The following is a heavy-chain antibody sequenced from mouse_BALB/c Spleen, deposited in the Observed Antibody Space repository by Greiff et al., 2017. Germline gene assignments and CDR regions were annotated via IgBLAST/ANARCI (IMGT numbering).Heavy chain of an antibody. CDR3: AKHHYGNSWFAY. V-gene: IGHV2-6-7*01. CDR1: GFSLTGYG. D-gene: IGHD2-1*01. J-gene: IGHJ3*01. Sequence: VKLMESGPGLVAPSQSLSITCTVSGFSLTGYGVNWVRQPPGKGLEWLGMIWGGGSTYYNSALKSRLSISKDNSKSQVFLKMNSLQTDDTAMYYCAKHHYGNSWFAYWGQGTLVTVSA. CDR2: IWGGGST.